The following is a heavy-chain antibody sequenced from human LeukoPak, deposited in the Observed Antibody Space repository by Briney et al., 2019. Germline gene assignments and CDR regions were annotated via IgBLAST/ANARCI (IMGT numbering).Heavy chain of an antibody. D-gene: IGHD6-13*01. Sequence: GAPVKVSCKASGYTFTGYYMHWVRQAPGQGLEWMGWINPNSGGTNYAQKFQGRVTMTRDTSISTAYMELSRLRSDDTAVYYCATSSSWYWYFDYWGQGTLVTVSS. CDR1: GYTFTGYY. J-gene: IGHJ4*02. CDR2: INPNSGGT. CDR3: ATSSSWYWYFDY. V-gene: IGHV1-2*02.